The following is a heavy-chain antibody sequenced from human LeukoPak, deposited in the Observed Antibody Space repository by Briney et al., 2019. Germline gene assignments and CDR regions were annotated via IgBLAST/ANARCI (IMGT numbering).Heavy chain of an antibody. Sequence: SETLSLTCAVYGGSFSGYYWRWIRQPPGKGVEGIGEINNSGSTKYNPSLKRRVTISVETSKKQFSLRMSSVTATDTAVYYCARGRLVYDFWSGGDITHNWFDPWGQGTLVTVSS. V-gene: IGHV4-34*01. CDR1: GGSFSGYY. CDR2: INNSGST. J-gene: IGHJ5*02. CDR3: ARGRLVYDFWSGGDITHNWFDP. D-gene: IGHD3-3*01.